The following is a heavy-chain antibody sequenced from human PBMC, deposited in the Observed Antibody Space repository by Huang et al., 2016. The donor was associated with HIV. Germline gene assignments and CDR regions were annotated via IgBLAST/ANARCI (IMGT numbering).Heavy chain of an antibody. D-gene: IGHD2-2*01. CDR1: GYTFNGYW. Sequence: EVQLVQSGAVVKKPGESLKISCKGSGYTFNGYWIGWVRQMPGKGLEWMGIIYPGDSDHTYSPSFQGQVTISADKSISTAYLQWSGLKASDTAMYYCARQGVGDFVVEPTGLGAFDIWGQGTMVTVSS. J-gene: IGHJ3*02. CDR3: ARQGVGDFVVEPTGLGAFDI. V-gene: IGHV5-51*01. CDR2: IYPGDSDH.